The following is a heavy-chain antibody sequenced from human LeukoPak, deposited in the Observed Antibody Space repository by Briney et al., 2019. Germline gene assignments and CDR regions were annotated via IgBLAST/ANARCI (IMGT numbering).Heavy chain of an antibody. J-gene: IGHJ4*02. CDR1: GGSISSYY. CDR3: AREGYSYGYYRSDY. Sequence: PSETLSLTCTVSGGSISSYYWSWIRQPAGKGLEWIGRIYTSGSTNYNPSLKSRVTMSVDTSKDQFSLKLSSVTAADTAVHYCAREGYSYGYYRSDYWGQGTLVTVSS. V-gene: IGHV4-4*07. CDR2: IYTSGST. D-gene: IGHD5-18*01.